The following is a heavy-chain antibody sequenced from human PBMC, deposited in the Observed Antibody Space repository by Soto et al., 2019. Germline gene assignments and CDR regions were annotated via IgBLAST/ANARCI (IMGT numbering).Heavy chain of an antibody. Sequence: PGGSLRVSCAAAGFTVSSNCRSWVSQAPGKGLEWVSLIYSGGSTYYADSVKGRFTFSRDNSQNTLYLQMNSLRAEDTAVYYCAGPGEQHRYWGQGTLVTVSS. CDR3: AGPGEQHRY. J-gene: IGHJ4*02. V-gene: IGHV3-66*01. D-gene: IGHD3-16*01. CDR2: IYSGGST. CDR1: GFTVSSNC.